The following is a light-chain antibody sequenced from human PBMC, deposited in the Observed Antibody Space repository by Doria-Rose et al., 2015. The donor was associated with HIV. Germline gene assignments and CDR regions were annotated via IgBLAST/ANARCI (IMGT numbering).Light chain of an antibody. V-gene: IGKV1-8*01. CDR1: QGINSD. Sequence: IQLTQSPSSISASTGDRVTITCRASQGINSDLAWYQQKPGRAPKLLIYTASTLQSGVPSRFSGSGSGTDYTLTISCLQSEDFATYYCQQYYDYHRTVGQGTTVESK. CDR3: QQYYDYHRT. CDR2: TAS. J-gene: IGKJ1*01.